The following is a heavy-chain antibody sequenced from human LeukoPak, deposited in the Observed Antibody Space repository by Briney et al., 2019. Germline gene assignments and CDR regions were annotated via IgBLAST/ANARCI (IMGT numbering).Heavy chain of an antibody. Sequence: GSLRLSCAASGFTFSSYAMSWVRQAPGKGLEWVSAISGSGGSTYYADSVKGRFTISRDNSKNTLYLQMNSLRAEDTAVYYCAKGYDFWSGYYYYGMDVWGQGTTVTVSS. V-gene: IGHV3-23*01. J-gene: IGHJ6*02. CDR3: AKGYDFWSGYYYYGMDV. CDR1: GFTFSSYA. CDR2: ISGSGGST. D-gene: IGHD3-3*01.